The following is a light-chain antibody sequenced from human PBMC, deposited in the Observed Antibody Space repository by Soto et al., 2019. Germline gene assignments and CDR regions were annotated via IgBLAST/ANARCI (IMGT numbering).Light chain of an antibody. V-gene: IGKV3-15*01. CDR2: GAS. CDR1: ERVSNN. CDR3: QQYSIWRT. Sequence: EIVMTQSPATLSLSPGERATLSCRASERVSNNLAWYQQKAGQAPRLLIYGASTGATGIPARFSGSGSGTEFTLTISSLESEDFAVYYCQQYSIWRTFGQGTKVDIK. J-gene: IGKJ1*01.